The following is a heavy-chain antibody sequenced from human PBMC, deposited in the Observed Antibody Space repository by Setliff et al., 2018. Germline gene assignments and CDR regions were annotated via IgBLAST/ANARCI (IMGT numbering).Heavy chain of an antibody. CDR1: GDTFSTNV. CDR3: ARGGLHFWSGYYFS. CDR2: IIPVFGTP. D-gene: IGHD3-3*02. V-gene: IGHV1-69*13. Sequence: ASVKVSCKASGDTFSTNVLSWVRQAPGQGLEWMGGIIPVFGTPNYAQKFQGRVTITADESTSTAYMELSSLRSDDTAMYYCARGGLHFWSGYYFSWGQGTLVTVS. J-gene: IGHJ4*02.